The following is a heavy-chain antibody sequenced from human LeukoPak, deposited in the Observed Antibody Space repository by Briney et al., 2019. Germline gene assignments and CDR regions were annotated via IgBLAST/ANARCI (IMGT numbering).Heavy chain of an antibody. Sequence: GGSLRLSCVASGFTFSSYAMNWVRQAPGKGLEWVSVISGSGGSTYYADSVKGRFTISRDNSKNTLYLQMNSLRAEDTAVYYCAKGSGYSSSWYYDYWGQGTLVTVSS. CDR3: AKGSGYSSSWYYDY. D-gene: IGHD6-13*01. V-gene: IGHV3-23*01. CDR1: GFTFSSYA. J-gene: IGHJ4*02. CDR2: ISGSGGST.